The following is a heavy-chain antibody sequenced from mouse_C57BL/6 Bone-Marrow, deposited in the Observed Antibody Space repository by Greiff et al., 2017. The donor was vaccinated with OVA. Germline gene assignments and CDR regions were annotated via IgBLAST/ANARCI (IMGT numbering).Heavy chain of an antibody. CDR1: GFTFTDYY. V-gene: IGHV7-3*01. Sequence: EVKLMESGGGLVQPGGSLSLSCAASGFTFTDYYMSWVRQPPGKALEWLGFIRNKANGYTTEYSASVKGRFTISRDNSQSILYLQMNALRAEDSATYYCARVGYYGNPFAYWGQGTLVTVSA. D-gene: IGHD2-1*01. CDR3: ARVGYYGNPFAY. J-gene: IGHJ3*01. CDR2: IRNKANGYTT.